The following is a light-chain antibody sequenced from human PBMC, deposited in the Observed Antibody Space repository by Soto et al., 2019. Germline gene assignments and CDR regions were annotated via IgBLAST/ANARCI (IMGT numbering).Light chain of an antibody. CDR1: QSLLHSNGYNY. CDR2: LGS. V-gene: IGKV2-28*01. CDR3: MQGTHWPIT. J-gene: IGKJ5*01. Sequence: DNVVTQSPLSLPVAPGEPASISCRSSQSLLHSNGYNYLEWYLQKPGQSPQLLIYLGSNRASGVPDRFSGSGSGTDFTLKISRVEAEDVGVYYCMQGTHWPITSGQGTRLEIK.